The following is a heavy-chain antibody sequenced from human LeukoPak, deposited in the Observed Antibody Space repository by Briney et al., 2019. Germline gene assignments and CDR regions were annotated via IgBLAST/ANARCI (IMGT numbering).Heavy chain of an antibody. CDR1: GGSISSSSYY. J-gene: IGHJ4*02. V-gene: IGHV4-39*01. CDR2: IYYSGST. CDR3: ASYDSSGYAEYYFDY. D-gene: IGHD3-22*01. Sequence: SETLSLTCTVSGGSISSSSYYWGWIRQPPGKGPEWIGSIYYSGSTYYNPSLKSRVTISVDTSKNQFSLKLSSVTATDTAVYYCASYDSSGYAEYYFDYWGQGTLVTVSS.